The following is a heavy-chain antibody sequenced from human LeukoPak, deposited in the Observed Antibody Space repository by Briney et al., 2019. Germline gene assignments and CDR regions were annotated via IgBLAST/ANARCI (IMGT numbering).Heavy chain of an antibody. V-gene: IGHV4-59*01. CDR3: ARAHQYYYDSSGYGMDV. D-gene: IGHD3-22*01. CDR1: GGSISSYY. CDR2: IYYSGST. J-gene: IGHJ6*02. Sequence: SETLSLTCTVSGGSISSYYWSWIRQPPGKGLEWIGYIYYSGSTNYNPSLKSRVTISVDTSKNRFSLKLSSVTAADTAVYYCARAHQYYYDSSGYGMDVWGQGTTVTVSS.